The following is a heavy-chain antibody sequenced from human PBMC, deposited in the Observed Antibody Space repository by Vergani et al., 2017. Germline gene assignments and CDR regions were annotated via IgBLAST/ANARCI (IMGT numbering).Heavy chain of an antibody. V-gene: IGHV3-23*01. CDR1: GFSFSSYA. CDR3: ARDPMVRGVPSDGMDV. CDR2: ISSSGGGT. D-gene: IGHD3-10*01. Sequence: EVQLLESGGGLVQPGGSLRLSCAASGFSFSSYAMTWVRQAPGKGLEWVSGISSSGGGTSYVDSVKGRFTISRDNSKNTLFLQMNSLRAEDTAVYYCARDPMVRGVPSDGMDVWGQGTTVTVSS. J-gene: IGHJ6*02.